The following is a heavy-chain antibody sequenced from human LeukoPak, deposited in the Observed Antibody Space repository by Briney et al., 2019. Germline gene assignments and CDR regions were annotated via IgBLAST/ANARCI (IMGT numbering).Heavy chain of an antibody. Sequence: GGSLRLSCVVSGISLSNYAMTWVRQAPGKGLEWVAGISDSAGSTNYADSVKGRFTISRDNRKNTLYLQMNSLRAEDTAVYFCAKRGVVIRVILVGFHKEAYYFDSWGQGTLVTVSS. CDR1: GISLSNYA. V-gene: IGHV3-23*01. CDR3: AKRGVVIRVILVGFHKEAYYFDS. D-gene: IGHD3-10*01. J-gene: IGHJ4*02. CDR2: ISDSAGST.